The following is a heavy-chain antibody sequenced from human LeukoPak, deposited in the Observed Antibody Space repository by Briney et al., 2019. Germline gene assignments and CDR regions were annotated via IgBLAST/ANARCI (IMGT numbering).Heavy chain of an antibody. D-gene: IGHD7-27*01. CDR1: GFTFSSYA. CDR3: ARALTGSVYFDY. V-gene: IGHV3-23*01. CDR2: ISASGGST. Sequence: GGSLRLSCAASGFTFSSYAMSWVRQAPGKGLEWVSAISASGGSTHYADSVKGRFTISRDNSKNTLFLQMNSLRAEDTAVYYCARALTGSVYFDYWGQGTLVTVSS. J-gene: IGHJ4*02.